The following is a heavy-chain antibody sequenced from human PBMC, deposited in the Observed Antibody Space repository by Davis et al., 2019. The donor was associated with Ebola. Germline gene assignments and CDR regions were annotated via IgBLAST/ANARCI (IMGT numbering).Heavy chain of an antibody. CDR1: GGTFSSYA. J-gene: IGHJ5*02. V-gene: IGHV1-69*13. D-gene: IGHD3-10*01. CDR2: IIPIFGTA. Sequence: SVKVSCKASGGTFSSYAISWVRQAPGQGLEWMGGIIPIFGTANYAQKFQGRVTITADESTSTAYMELSSLRSEDTAVYYCAREPPHYGSGSFSWFDPWGQGTLVTVSS. CDR3: AREPPHYGSGSFSWFDP.